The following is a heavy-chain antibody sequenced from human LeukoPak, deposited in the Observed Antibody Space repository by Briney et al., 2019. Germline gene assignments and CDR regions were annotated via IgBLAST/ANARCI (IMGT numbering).Heavy chain of an antibody. CDR2: IYYSGNT. CDR3: ARDGAGYGSGSKRVDY. D-gene: IGHD3-10*01. CDR1: NFSISTGYY. Sequence: SETLSLTCTVSNFSISTGYYWGWIRQPPGKGLEWIGSIYYSGNTYYNPSLKSRVTISVDTSKNQFSLKLSSVTAADTAVYYCARDGAGYGSGSKRVDYWGQGTLVTVSS. J-gene: IGHJ4*02. V-gene: IGHV4-38-2*02.